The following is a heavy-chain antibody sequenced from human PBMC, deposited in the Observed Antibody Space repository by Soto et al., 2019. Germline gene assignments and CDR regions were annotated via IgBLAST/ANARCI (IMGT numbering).Heavy chain of an antibody. CDR2: IYYSGST. V-gene: IGHV4-61*01. Sequence: SETLSLTCTVSGGSVSSGSYYWSWIRQPPGKGLEWIGYIYYSGSTNYNPSLKSRVTISVDTSKNQFSLKLSSVTAADTAVYYCARAIYYDILTGYFGRWFDPWGQGTLVTVSS. CDR3: ARAIYYDILTGYFGRWFDP. D-gene: IGHD3-9*01. CDR1: GGSVSSGSYY. J-gene: IGHJ5*02.